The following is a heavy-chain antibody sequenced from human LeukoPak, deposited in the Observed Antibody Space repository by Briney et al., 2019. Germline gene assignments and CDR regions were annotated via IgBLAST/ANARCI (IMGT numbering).Heavy chain of an antibody. V-gene: IGHV1-69*04. CDR1: GGTFSSYA. Sequence: SVKVSCKASGGTFSSYAISWVRQAPGQGLEWMGRIIPILGIANYAQKFQGRVTITTDKSTSTAYMELSSLRSEDTAVYYCARVKTTVTTSFDYWGQGTLVTVSS. D-gene: IGHD4-17*01. CDR2: IIPILGIA. J-gene: IGHJ4*02. CDR3: ARVKTTVTTSFDY.